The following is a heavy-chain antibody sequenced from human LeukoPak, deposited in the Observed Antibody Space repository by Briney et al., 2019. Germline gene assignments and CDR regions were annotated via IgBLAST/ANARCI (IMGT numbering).Heavy chain of an antibody. V-gene: IGHV4-4*07. Sequence: PSETLSLTCTVSGGSSSSYYWNWIRQPAGKGLEWIGRISTSGSTNYNPSLKSRVTMPLDTSKNQFSLKVSSVTAADTAVYYCARGPSSGWYYFDYWGQGTLVTVSS. CDR3: ARGPSSGWYYFDY. D-gene: IGHD6-19*01. CDR1: GGSSSSYY. J-gene: IGHJ4*02. CDR2: ISTSGST.